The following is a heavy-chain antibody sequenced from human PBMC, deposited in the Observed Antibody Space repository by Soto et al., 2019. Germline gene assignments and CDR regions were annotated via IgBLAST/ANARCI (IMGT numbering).Heavy chain of an antibody. J-gene: IGHJ4*02. V-gene: IGHV1-2*02. Sequence: ASVKVSCKVSGYSFTGYLMHWVRQAPGQGLEWMGWINPNSGGRNFAQKFQGRVTLTRDTSISTAYLELSGLTSDDTAFYYCARGRPPIRQCNCCSCYSNFDYWGQGTLVTVSS. CDR2: INPNSGGR. CDR3: ARGRPPIRQCNCCSCYSNFDY. CDR1: GYSFTGYL. D-gene: IGHD2-15*01.